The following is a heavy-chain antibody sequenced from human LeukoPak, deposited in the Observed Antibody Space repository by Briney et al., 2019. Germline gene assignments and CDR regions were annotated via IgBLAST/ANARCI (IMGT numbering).Heavy chain of an antibody. CDR3: VKEQSSGNYRTADF. D-gene: IGHD3-10*01. Sequence: GGSLRLSCAASGFTLSSCGMHWVRQAPGKGLEWVAVITYDGITTYFDDSAKGRFTISRDTSKSMLYLQMNSLRPEDTAVYYCVKEQSSGNYRTADFWGQGTLVTVSS. CDR1: GFTLSSCG. J-gene: IGHJ4*02. V-gene: IGHV3-30*18. CDR2: ITYDGITT.